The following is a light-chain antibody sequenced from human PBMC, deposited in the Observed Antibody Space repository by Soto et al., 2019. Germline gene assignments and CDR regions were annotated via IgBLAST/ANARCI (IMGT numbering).Light chain of an antibody. CDR2: GAS. Sequence: EIVLTQSPGTLSLSPGERATLSCRASQSVSSSYLAWYQQKPGQAHRLLIYGASTRATSFPARFSGSGSGTEFTLTIRSLQSEDFAVYYCKQYNKWPRTFGQGTKVDIK. J-gene: IGKJ1*01. CDR1: QSVSSSY. V-gene: IGKV3-15*01. CDR3: KQYNKWPRT.